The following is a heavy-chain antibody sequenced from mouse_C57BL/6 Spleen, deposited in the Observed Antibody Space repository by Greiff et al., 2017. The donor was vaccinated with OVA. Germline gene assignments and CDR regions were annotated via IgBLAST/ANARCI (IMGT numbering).Heavy chain of an antibody. D-gene: IGHD1-1*01. V-gene: IGHV3-6*01. CDR2: ISYDGSN. Sequence: ESGPGLVKPSQSLSLTCSVTGYSITSGYYWNWIRQFPGNKLEWMGYISYDGSNNYNPSLKNRISITRDTSKNQFFLKLNSVTTEDTATYYCARDGGSSYDYAMDYWGQGTSVTVSS. CDR1: GYSITSGYY. CDR3: ARDGGSSYDYAMDY. J-gene: IGHJ4*01.